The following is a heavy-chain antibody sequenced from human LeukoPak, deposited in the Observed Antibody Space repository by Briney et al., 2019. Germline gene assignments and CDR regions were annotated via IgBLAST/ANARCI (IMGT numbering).Heavy chain of an antibody. CDR1: GGSISSYY. D-gene: IGHD2-15*01. Sequence: SETLSLTCTVSGGSISSYYWSWIRQPAGKGLEWIGRIYTSGSTNYNPSLKRRVTMSVDTSKTQFSLKLSSVTAADTAVYYCARADRYSDAFDIWGQGTMVTVSS. J-gene: IGHJ3*02. CDR3: ARADRYSDAFDI. V-gene: IGHV4-4*07. CDR2: IYTSGST.